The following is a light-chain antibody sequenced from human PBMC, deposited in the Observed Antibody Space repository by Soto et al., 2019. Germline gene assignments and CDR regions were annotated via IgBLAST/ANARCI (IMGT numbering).Light chain of an antibody. J-gene: IGLJ2*01. V-gene: IGLV2-8*01. CDR1: SSDVGRYNY. CDR3: SSYAGSNNLV. Sequence: QSVLTQPPSASGSPGQSVTISCTGTSSDVGRYNYVSWYQQHPGKAPKLMIYAVSERPSGVPDRFSGSKSGNTASLTVSGLQAEDEADYYCSSYAGSNNLVFGGGTKLTVL. CDR2: AVS.